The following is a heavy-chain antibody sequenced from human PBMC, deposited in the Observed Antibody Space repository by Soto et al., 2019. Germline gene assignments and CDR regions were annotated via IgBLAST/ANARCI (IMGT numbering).Heavy chain of an antibody. CDR3: ARVEGSASSAGD. D-gene: IGHD6-6*01. CDR2: INPSSGAT. J-gene: IGHJ4*02. CDR1: GYTFTDYY. Sequence: QVQLVQSGAEVKQPGASVKVSCKASGYTFTDYYIHWVRQAPGQGLEWMGYINPSSGATNYALKFQGRVTMTRDTSINTAYVDLNRLRSDDTAVYYCARVEGSASSAGDWGQGTLVTVSS. V-gene: IGHV1-2*02.